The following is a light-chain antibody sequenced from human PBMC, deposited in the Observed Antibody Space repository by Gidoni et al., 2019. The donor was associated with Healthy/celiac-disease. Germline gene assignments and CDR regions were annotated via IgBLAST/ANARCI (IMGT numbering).Light chain of an antibody. CDR3: QQYYSTPQT. V-gene: IGKV4-1*01. CDR1: QSVLYSSNNKNY. CDR2: WAS. Sequence: DILITQSPDSLAVSLGERATINCKSSQSVLYSSNNKNYLAWYQQKPGQPPKLLIYWASTRESGVPDRCRGSGSGTDVTLTISSLQAEEVAVYYCQQYYSTPQTFGQGTKVEIK. J-gene: IGKJ1*01.